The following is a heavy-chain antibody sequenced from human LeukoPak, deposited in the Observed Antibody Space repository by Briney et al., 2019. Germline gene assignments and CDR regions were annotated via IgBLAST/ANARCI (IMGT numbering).Heavy chain of an antibody. CDR2: ISSSSSYI. V-gene: IGHV3-21*01. Sequence: AGGSLRLSCAASGFTFSSYSMNWVRQAPGKGLEWVSSISSSSSYIYYADSVKGRFTISRDNAKNSLYLQMNSLRAEDTAVYYCAKEGVTIFGVVTHFDYWGQGTLVTVSS. CDR3: AKEGVTIFGVVTHFDY. CDR1: GFTFSSYS. J-gene: IGHJ4*02. D-gene: IGHD3-3*01.